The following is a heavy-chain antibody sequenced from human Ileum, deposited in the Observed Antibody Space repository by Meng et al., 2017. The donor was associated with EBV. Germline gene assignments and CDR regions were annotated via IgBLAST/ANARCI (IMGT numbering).Heavy chain of an antibody. Sequence: HVQLQEAVPGLGKPSVTLSLTCAVFCDAGSGSDWWGWVRQPPGKGLEWIGEVDHDGATNYHPSLKSRVTISLDKSKNEVNLHLNSLTAADTAVYFCARSSPIVRGLDYWGQGTLVTVSS. CDR1: CDAGSGSDW. J-gene: IGHJ4*02. CDR3: ARSSPIVRGLDY. D-gene: IGHD3-10*01. CDR2: VDHDGAT. V-gene: IGHV4-4*02.